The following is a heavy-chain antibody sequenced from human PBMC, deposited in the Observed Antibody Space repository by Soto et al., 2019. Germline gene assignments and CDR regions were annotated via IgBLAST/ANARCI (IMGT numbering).Heavy chain of an antibody. V-gene: IGHV4-4*02. CDR2: IHHRDST. Sequence: PSETLSLTCAVSGGSISSNNWWSWVRQAPGKGLEWIGEIHHRDSTNSNPTLKSPVTISVDMSKHQYSLKLTSVTAADAAVHYCARGGEYEFWSGDYTQHEYAMDVWGQGTTVTVSS. D-gene: IGHD3-3*01. CDR3: ARGGEYEFWSGDYTQHEYAMDV. J-gene: IGHJ6*02. CDR1: GGSISSNNW.